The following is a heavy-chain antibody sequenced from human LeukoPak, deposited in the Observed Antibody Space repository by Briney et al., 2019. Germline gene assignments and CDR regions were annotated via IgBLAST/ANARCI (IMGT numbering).Heavy chain of an antibody. CDR3: AKDSSGYYKDY. CDR2: IRYDGSNK. CDR1: GFTSSSYG. Sequence: GGSLRLSCAASGFTSSSYGMHWVRQAPGKGLEWVAFIRYDGSNKYYADSVKGRFTISRDNSKNTLYLQMNSLRAEDTAVYYCAKDSSGYYKDYWGQGTLVTVSS. D-gene: IGHD3-22*01. V-gene: IGHV3-30*02. J-gene: IGHJ4*02.